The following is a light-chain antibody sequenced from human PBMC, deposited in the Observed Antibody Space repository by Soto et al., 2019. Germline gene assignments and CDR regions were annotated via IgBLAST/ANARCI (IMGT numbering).Light chain of an antibody. J-gene: IGLJ2*01. CDR3: SSYSSSTTLL. Sequence: QSALTQPASVSGSPGQSITISCTGTSSDVGAYNYVSWYQHHPGKAPKLIIYEVHNRPSGLSNRFSGSKSGNTASLTISGLQAEDEADYYCSSYSSSTTLLFGGGTKLTVL. CDR1: SSDVGAYNY. CDR2: EVH. V-gene: IGLV2-14*01.